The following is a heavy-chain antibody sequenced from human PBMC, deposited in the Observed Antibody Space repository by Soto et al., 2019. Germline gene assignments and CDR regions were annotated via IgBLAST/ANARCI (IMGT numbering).Heavy chain of an antibody. D-gene: IGHD6-13*01. CDR2: IIPIFGTA. J-gene: IGHJ3*02. Sequence: SVKVSCKASGGTFSSYATSWVRQAPGQGLEWMGGIIPIFGTANYAQKFQGRVTITADESTSTAYMELSSLRSEDTAVYYCAREAAAGIRAFDIWGQGTMVTVSS. CDR3: AREAAAGIRAFDI. V-gene: IGHV1-69*13. CDR1: GGTFSSYA.